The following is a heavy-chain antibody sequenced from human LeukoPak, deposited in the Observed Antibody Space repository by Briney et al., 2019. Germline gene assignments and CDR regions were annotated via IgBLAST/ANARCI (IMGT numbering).Heavy chain of an antibody. CDR1: GGSISSYY. D-gene: IGHD2-8*01. V-gene: IGHV4-59*01. Sequence: SETLSLTCTVSGGSISSYYWGWIRQPPGKGLGWIGYIYYSGSTNYNPSLKSRVTISVDTSKNQFSLKLSSVTAADTAVYYCARAVVGPLMVNYFDYWGQGTLVTVSS. CDR2: IYYSGST. CDR3: ARAVVGPLMVNYFDY. J-gene: IGHJ4*02.